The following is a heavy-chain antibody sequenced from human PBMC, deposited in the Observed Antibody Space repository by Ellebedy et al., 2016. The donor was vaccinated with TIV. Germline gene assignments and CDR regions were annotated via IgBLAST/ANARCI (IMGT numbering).Heavy chain of an antibody. J-gene: IGHJ5*01. CDR1: GFSFRSYW. CDR3: ARRGSYGDYAVQVNNWFDS. CDR2: IYQDGSVQ. V-gene: IGHV3-7*01. Sequence: GESLKISCAATGFSFRSYWMSWVRQAPGKGLEWVANIYQDGSVQYYVDSVEGRFTISRDNAKNSLYLEMKSLRAEDTAVYYCARRGSYGDYAVQVNNWFDSWGQGTPVTVSP. D-gene: IGHD4-17*01.